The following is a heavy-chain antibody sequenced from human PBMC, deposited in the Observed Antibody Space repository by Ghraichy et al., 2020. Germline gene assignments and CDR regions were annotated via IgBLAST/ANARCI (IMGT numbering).Heavy chain of an antibody. J-gene: IGHJ6*02. CDR1: GFTFSSYA. Sequence: GGSLRLSCAASGFTFSSYAMSWVRQAPGKGLEWVSAISGSGGSTYYADSVKGRFTISRDNSKNTLYLQMNSLRAEDTAVYYCAKVGEDYYYYYGMDVWGQGTTVTVSS. CDR2: ISGSGGST. V-gene: IGHV3-23*01. D-gene: IGHD3-10*01. CDR3: AKVGEDYYYYYGMDV.